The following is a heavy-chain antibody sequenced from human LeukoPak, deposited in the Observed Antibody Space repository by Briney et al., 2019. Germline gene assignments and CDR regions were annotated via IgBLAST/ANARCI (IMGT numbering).Heavy chain of an antibody. V-gene: IGHV3-73*01. CDR1: GFTFSGSA. CDR3: STRVPNAFDI. D-gene: IGHD4/OR15-4a*01. J-gene: IGHJ3*02. CDR2: IRSRANSYAT. Sequence: GGSLRLSCAASGFTFSGSAMHWVRKASGKGLEWVGRIRSRANSYATAYAASVKGGFTISRDDSKNTAHLQMNSLKTEDTAVYYCSTRVPNAFDIWGQGTMVTVSS.